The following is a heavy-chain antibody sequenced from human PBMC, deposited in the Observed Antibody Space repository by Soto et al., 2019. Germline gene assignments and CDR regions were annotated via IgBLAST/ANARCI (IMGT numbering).Heavy chain of an antibody. V-gene: IGHV1-8*01. D-gene: IGHD3-9*01. Sequence: GASVKVSCKASGYTFTSYDINWVRQATGQGLEWMGWMNPNSGNTGYAQKFQGRFTISRDDAKNSLYLQMNSLRVEDTAVYYCARVYDILTSAWLDPWGQGTLVTVSS. J-gene: IGHJ5*02. CDR3: ARVYDILTSAWLDP. CDR1: GYTFTSYD. CDR2: MNPNSGNT.